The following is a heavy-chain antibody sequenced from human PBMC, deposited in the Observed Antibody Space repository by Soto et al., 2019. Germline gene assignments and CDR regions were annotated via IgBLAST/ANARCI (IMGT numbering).Heavy chain of an antibody. CDR1: EFTFSFYG. CDR2: ISSSSRTI. V-gene: IGHV3-48*02. CDR3: ARLDYGDYARFAY. D-gene: IGHD4-17*01. Sequence: EVQLVESGGGLVQPGGSLRLTCAPSEFTFSFYGMNWVRQAPEKAQEWISYISSSSRTIYYADSVRGRFTISGHNAKNSLYLQLNSLRDEYTAVYYCARLDYGDYARFAYWGQGTLFIVSS. J-gene: IGHJ4*02.